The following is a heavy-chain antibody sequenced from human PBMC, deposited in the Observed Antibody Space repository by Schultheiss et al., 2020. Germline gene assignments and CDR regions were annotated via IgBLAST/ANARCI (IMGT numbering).Heavy chain of an antibody. J-gene: IGHJ6*02. CDR2: IYPGDSNT. CDR3: ARQPPGDYGAYYYYGMDV. CDR1: GYSFTSYW. D-gene: IGHD4-17*01. V-gene: IGHV5-51*01. Sequence: GESLKISCKGSGYSFTSYWIGWVRQMPGKGLEWMGIIYPGDSNTRYSPSFQGQVTISADKSISTAYLQWSSLKASDTAMYYCARQPPGDYGAYYYYGMDVWGQGTTVIVSS.